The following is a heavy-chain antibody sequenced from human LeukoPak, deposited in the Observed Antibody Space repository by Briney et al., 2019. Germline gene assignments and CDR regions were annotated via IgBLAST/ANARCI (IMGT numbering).Heavy chain of an antibody. V-gene: IGHV1-3*01. CDR1: GYTFTSYA. D-gene: IGHD3-3*01. Sequence: ASMKVSCKASGYTFTSYAMHWVRQAPGQRLEWMGWINAGNGNTKYSQKFQGRVTITRDTSASTAYMELSSLRSEDTAVYYCARDLYYDFWSGYYGNYGMDVWGQGTTVTVSS. J-gene: IGHJ6*02. CDR2: INAGNGNT. CDR3: ARDLYYDFWSGYYGNYGMDV.